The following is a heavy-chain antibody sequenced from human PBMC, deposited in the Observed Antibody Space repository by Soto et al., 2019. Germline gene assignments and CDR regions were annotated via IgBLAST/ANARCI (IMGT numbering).Heavy chain of an antibody. CDR2: INPKSGGT. CDR3: ARDLAKGGGSAGFDY. D-gene: IGHD1-26*01. V-gene: IGHV1-2*02. Sequence: QVLLVQSGPEVKMPGSSVNVSCKASGYTFTVYYMHWVRQAPGQGLEWMGWINPKSGGTMYPQKFQGRVTMTWDTSISTAYMALTRLRSDDTAVYYCARDLAKGGGSAGFDYWGQGTLVTVSS. CDR1: GYTFTVYY. J-gene: IGHJ4*02.